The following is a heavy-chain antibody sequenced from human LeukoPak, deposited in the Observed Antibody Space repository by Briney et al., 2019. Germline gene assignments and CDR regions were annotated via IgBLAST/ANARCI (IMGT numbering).Heavy chain of an antibody. Sequence: HPGGSLRLSCAASGFTFSSYWMHWVRQAPGKGLVWVSRIDSDGTGTIYADSVRGRFTISRDNAKNTMYLQMNSLRAEDTAVYYCTREGLDPWGQGTLVTVSS. J-gene: IGHJ5*02. CDR1: GFTFSSYW. V-gene: IGHV3-74*01. CDR2: IDSDGTGT. D-gene: IGHD2-21*01. CDR3: TREGLDP.